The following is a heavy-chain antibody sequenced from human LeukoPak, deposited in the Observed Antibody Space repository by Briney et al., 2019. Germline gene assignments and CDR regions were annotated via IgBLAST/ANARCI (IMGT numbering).Heavy chain of an antibody. CDR3: ARGQTWIQLWP. J-gene: IGHJ5*02. V-gene: IGHV3-30-3*01. D-gene: IGHD5-18*01. CDR2: ISYDGSNK. Sequence: GGSLRLSCAASGFTFSSYWMTWVRQAPGKGLEWVAVISYDGSNKYYADSVKGRFNISRDNAKNSLYLQMNSLRDEDTAVYYCARGQTWIQLWPRGQGTLVTVSS. CDR1: GFTFSSYW.